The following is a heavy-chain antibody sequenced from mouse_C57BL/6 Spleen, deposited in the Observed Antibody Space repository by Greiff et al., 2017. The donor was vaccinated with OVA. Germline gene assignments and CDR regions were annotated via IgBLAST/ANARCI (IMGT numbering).Heavy chain of an antibody. J-gene: IGHJ2*01. D-gene: IGHD2-1*01. CDR3: TRRIYYGNFFDY. V-gene: IGHV1-15*01. CDR2: FDPETGGT. CDR1: GYTFTDYE. Sequence: QVQLKQSGAELVRPGASVTLSCKASGYTFTDYEMHWVKQTPVHGLEWIGAFDPETGGTAYNQKFKGKAILTADKSSSTAYMELRSLTSEDSAVYYCTRRIYYGNFFDYWGQGTTLTVSS.